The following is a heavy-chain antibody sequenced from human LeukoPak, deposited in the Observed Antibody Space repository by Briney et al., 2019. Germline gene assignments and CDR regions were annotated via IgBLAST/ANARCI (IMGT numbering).Heavy chain of an antibody. D-gene: IGHD1-1*01. CDR1: GGPISSYY. J-gene: IGHJ4*02. CDR3: ARAAAGNFDY. V-gene: IGHV4-59*01. CDR2: IYYSGST. Sequence: KPSETLSLTCTVSGGPISSYYWSWIRQPPGKGLEWIGYIYYSGSTNYNPSLKSRVTISVDTSKNQFSLKLSSVTAADTAVYYCARAAAGNFDYWGQGTLVTVSS.